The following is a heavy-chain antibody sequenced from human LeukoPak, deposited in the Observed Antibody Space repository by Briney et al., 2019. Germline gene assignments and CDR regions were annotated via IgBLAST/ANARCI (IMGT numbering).Heavy chain of an antibody. CDR3: ARDPATVVTRGVDY. Sequence: GGSLRLSCAASGFTFSSYEMNWVRQAPGKGLEWVSYISSSSSTIYYADSVKGRFTISRDNAKNSLYLQMNSLRAEDTAVYYCARDPATVVTRGVDYWGQGTLVTVSS. CDR2: ISSSSSTI. V-gene: IGHV3-48*01. J-gene: IGHJ4*02. D-gene: IGHD4-23*01. CDR1: GFTFSSYE.